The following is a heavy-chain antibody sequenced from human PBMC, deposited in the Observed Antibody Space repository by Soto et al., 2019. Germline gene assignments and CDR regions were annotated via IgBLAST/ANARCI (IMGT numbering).Heavy chain of an antibody. CDR1: GFTFSSYG. J-gene: IGHJ4*02. CDR2: ISYDGSNK. Sequence: QVQLVESGGRVVQPERSLRLSCAASGFTFSSYGMHWVRQAPGKGLEWVAVISYDGSNKYYADSVKGRFTISRDNSKNTLYLQMNSLRAEDTAVYYCAKERIAVAGTFRGGLDYWGQGTLVTVSS. V-gene: IGHV3-30*18. CDR3: AKERIAVAGTFRGGLDY. D-gene: IGHD6-19*01.